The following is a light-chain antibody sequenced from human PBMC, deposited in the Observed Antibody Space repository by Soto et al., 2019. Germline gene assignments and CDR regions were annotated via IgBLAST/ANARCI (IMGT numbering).Light chain of an antibody. V-gene: IGLV1-44*01. CDR3: AAWDDSLNGVV. Sequence: QSVLTQPPSASGTPGQRVTISCSGSSSNIGSNTVNWYQQLPGTAPKLLIYSNYQRPSGVPDRFSGSKSVTSASLAISGLQSEDEADYYCAAWDDSLNGVVFGGGTQLTVL. J-gene: IGLJ2*01. CDR1: SSNIGSNT. CDR2: SNY.